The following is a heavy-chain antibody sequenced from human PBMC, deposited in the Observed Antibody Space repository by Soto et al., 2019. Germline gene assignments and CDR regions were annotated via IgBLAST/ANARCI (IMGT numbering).Heavy chain of an antibody. Sequence: GGSLRLSCAAPGFTFSSFAMIWVRQAPGRGLEWVSVITGSGGSTHYADSVKGRFTVSRENSKNTLYLQMNSPRVEDTAVYYCAKTQSCSSANCYHLPIGHYYYSGMDVWGQGTTVTVSS. J-gene: IGHJ6*02. D-gene: IGHD2-2*01. CDR2: ITGSGGST. CDR1: GFTFSSFA. CDR3: AKTQSCSSANCYHLPIGHYYYSGMDV. V-gene: IGHV3-23*01.